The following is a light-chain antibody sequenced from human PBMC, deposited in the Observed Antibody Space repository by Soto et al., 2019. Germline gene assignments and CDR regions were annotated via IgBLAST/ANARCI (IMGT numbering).Light chain of an antibody. CDR1: QSASSN. CDR2: GAS. J-gene: IGKJ2*01. Sequence: EVVITQSPATLSVSPGERVNLSCRASQSASSNLAWYQQKPGQAPSLLIYGASTRAAGIPARFSGSGSGAEFTLTISGLQSEDCAVYYCQQYNKWPYTFGQGTNLEIK. CDR3: QQYNKWPYT. V-gene: IGKV3-15*01.